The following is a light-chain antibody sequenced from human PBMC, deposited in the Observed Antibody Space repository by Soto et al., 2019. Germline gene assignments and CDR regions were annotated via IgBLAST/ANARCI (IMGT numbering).Light chain of an antibody. CDR3: AAWDDSLSVPL. V-gene: IGLV1-47*01. CDR2: RNN. J-gene: IGLJ2*01. Sequence: QPVLTQPPSASGTPGQRVTISCSGSSSNIGSNYVYWYQQLPGTAPKLLIYRNNQRPSGVPDRFSGSKSGTSASLAISGLRSEDEADYYCAAWDDSLSVPLFGGGTQLTVL. CDR1: SSNIGSNY.